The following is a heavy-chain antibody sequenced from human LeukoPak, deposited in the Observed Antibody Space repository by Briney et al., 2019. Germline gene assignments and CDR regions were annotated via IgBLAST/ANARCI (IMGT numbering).Heavy chain of an antibody. V-gene: IGHV4-59*01. Sequence: SETLSLTCTVSGGSISSYYWSWIRQSPGKGLEWIGYIYHSGSTNYNPSLKSRVTISVDTSKNQFSLKLSSVTAADTAVYYCARVGHDSGTYLYYFDYWGQGTLVTVSS. CDR1: GGSISSYY. D-gene: IGHD1-26*01. CDR2: IYHSGST. CDR3: ARVGHDSGTYLYYFDY. J-gene: IGHJ4*02.